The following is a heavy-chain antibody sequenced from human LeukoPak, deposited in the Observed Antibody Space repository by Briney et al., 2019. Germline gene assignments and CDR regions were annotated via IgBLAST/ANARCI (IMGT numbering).Heavy chain of an antibody. J-gene: IGHJ5*02. CDR1: GGSISSFY. CDR3: VTGRYSYGWYDH. V-gene: IGHV4-59*13. CDR2: MYYGGSP. D-gene: IGHD1-26*01. Sequence: SETLSLTCTVYGGSISSFYWSWIRQPPGKGLEWIGYMYYGGSPNYNPSLKSRVITSLDTSKNQFSLKLNSVTTADTAVYYCVTGRYSYGWYDHWGQGTLVTVSS.